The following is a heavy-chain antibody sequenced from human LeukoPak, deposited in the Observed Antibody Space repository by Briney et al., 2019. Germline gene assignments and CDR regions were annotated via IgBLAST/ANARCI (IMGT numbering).Heavy chain of an antibody. J-gene: IGHJ6*03. CDR3: ARQDYSNYYYYYYMDV. CDR1: GFTFSNYN. Sequence: GGSLRLSCAAPGFTFSNYNMNWVRQAPGKGLEWISSITSSSSYKFYADSVKGRFTISRDNAKNSLYLQMNSLRAEDTAVYYCARQDYSNYYYYYYMDVWGKGTTVTVSS. D-gene: IGHD4-11*01. CDR2: ITSSSSYK. V-gene: IGHV3-21*01.